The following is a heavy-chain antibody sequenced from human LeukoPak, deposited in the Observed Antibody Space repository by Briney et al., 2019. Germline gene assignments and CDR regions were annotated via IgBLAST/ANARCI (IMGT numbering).Heavy chain of an antibody. CDR2: IYTSGST. J-gene: IGHJ6*04. CDR1: GGSISSGSYY. V-gene: IGHV4-61*02. D-gene: IGHD2-15*01. Sequence: SQTLSLTXTVSGGSISSGSYYWSWIRQPAGKGLEWIGRIYTSGSTNYNPSLKSRVTISVDTSKNQFSLKLSSVTAADTAVYYCARDYKPKILGYCSGGSCYRHVWGKGTTVTVSS. CDR3: ARDYKPKILGYCSGGSCYRHV.